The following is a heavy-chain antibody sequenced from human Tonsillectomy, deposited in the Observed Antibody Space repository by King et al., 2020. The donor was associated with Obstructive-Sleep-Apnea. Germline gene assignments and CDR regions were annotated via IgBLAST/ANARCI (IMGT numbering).Heavy chain of an antibody. CDR2: IWYDGSNE. D-gene: IGHD2-8*02. CDR3: ARGSGPRFYYGMDV. CDR1: GFTFSDYG. Sequence: VQLVESGGGVVQPGRSLGLSCAASGFTFSDYGMHWVRQAPGKGLEGVAVIWYDGSNEFHADSVKGRLTISRDNSKNTLSLEMNSLRAEDTGVYYCARGSGPRFYYGMDVWGQGTTVTVSS. J-gene: IGHJ6*02. V-gene: IGHV3-33*01.